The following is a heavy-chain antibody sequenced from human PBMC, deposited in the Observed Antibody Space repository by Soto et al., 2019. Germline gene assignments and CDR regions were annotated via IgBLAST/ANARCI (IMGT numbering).Heavy chain of an antibody. CDR2: IWYDGSNK. J-gene: IGHJ4*02. D-gene: IGHD3-9*01. Sequence: PVGSLRLSGAASGFTFSSYGMHWVRQAPGKGLEWVAVIWYDGSNKYYADSVKGRFTISRDNSKNTLYLQMNSLRAEDTAVYYCATRVAYDILTGLDYWGQGTLVTVSS. CDR3: ATRVAYDILTGLDY. CDR1: GFTFSSYG. V-gene: IGHV3-33*01.